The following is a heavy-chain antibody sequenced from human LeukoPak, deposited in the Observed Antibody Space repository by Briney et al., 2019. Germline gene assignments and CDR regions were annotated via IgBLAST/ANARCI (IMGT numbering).Heavy chain of an antibody. V-gene: IGHV4-59*01. Sequence: PSETLSLTCTVSGGSISTYYWSWIRQPPGKGLEWIGYIYYSGSTNYNPSLKSRVTISVDTSKNQFSLNLSSVTAADMAVYYCARRTSILGWVDPWGQGTLLTVSS. CDR1: GGSISTYY. D-gene: IGHD3-3*01. CDR3: ARRTSILGWVDP. J-gene: IGHJ5*02. CDR2: IYYSGST.